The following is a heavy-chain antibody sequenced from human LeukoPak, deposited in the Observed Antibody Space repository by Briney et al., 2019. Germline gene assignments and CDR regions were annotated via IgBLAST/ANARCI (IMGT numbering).Heavy chain of an antibody. V-gene: IGHV4-4*07. CDR1: GGSISTYY. Sequence: SETLSLTCTVSGGSISTYYRCWIRQPAGKGLEWIGRIYTSGGTVYNPSLKSRVTMSVDTSKNQFSLKLTSVTAADTAVYYCARGVFYYDSSGRGYYFDYWGQGTLVTVSS. CDR2: IYTSGGT. J-gene: IGHJ4*02. CDR3: ARGVFYYDSSGRGYYFDY. D-gene: IGHD3-22*01.